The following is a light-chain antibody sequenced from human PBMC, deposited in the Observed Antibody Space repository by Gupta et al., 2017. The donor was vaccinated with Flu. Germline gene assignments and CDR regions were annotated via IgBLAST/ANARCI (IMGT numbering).Light chain of an antibody. CDR1: SSSIGSNT. CDR3: DSWEDTRSGHVV. CDR2: VNN. Sequence: QSVLTQPPSASGTTGQRVSISCSGSSSSIGSNTVNWYQHLPGTAHNLIIYVNNERHSGGPDRISCSNSGSSTSVAISGLQAEDEADYYCDSWEDTRSGHVVFGGGTKLTVL. J-gene: IGLJ2*01. V-gene: IGLV1-44*01.